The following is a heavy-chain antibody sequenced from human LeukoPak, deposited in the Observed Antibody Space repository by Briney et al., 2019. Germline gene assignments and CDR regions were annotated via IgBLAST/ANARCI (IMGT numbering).Heavy chain of an antibody. Sequence: PSETLSLTCAVYGGSFSGYYWSWIRQPPGKGLEWIGEINHSGSTNYNPSLKSRVTILVETSKNKFSLKLSSVTAADTAVYYCARGPTYYYDSSGYSFFFQHWGQGTLVTVSS. CDR1: GGSFSGYY. CDR2: INHSGST. D-gene: IGHD3-22*01. J-gene: IGHJ1*01. CDR3: ARGPTYYYDSSGYSFFFQH. V-gene: IGHV4-34*01.